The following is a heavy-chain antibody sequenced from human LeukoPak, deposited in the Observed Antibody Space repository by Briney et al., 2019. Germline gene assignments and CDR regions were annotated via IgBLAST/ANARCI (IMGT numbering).Heavy chain of an antibody. CDR2: IFHTGHT. CDR3: ARGFYGAGSHFDY. J-gene: IGHJ4*02. D-gene: IGHD3-10*01. CDR1: CGSISSGDFP. V-gene: IGHV4-30-2*01. Sequence: SETLSLTCAVSCGSISSGDFPWSWIRQPPGKGLEWIGYIFHTGHTSYNPSLKSRVTISVDMSKNQLSLRLTSVTAADTAVYYCARGFYGAGSHFDYWGQGTLVTVSS.